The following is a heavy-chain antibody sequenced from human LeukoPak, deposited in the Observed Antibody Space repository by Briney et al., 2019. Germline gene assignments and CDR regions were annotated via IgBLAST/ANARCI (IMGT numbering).Heavy chain of an antibody. Sequence: GGSLRLSCAASGFTFSSYAMHWVRQAPGKGLEWVAVISYDGSNKYYADSVKGRFTIFRDNSKNTLYLQMNSLRAEDTAVYYCARGIGYYDSSGYSYWGQGTLVTVSS. J-gene: IGHJ4*02. CDR1: GFTFSSYA. D-gene: IGHD3-22*01. CDR3: ARGIGYYDSSGYSY. V-gene: IGHV3-30*01. CDR2: ISYDGSNK.